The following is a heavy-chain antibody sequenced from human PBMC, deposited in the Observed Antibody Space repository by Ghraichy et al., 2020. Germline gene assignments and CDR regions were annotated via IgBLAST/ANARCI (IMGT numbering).Heavy chain of an antibody. V-gene: IGHV3-33*01. CDR2: IWSDGSIQ. Sequence: GGSLRLSCAASGFSFSTYGMHWVRQAPGKGLEWVAIIWSDGSIQYYGDSVKGRFTISRDNSRNTMYLQMTPLRVEDTAIYYCVRDLEGFSYHYYGMDVWGQGTTVTVSS. J-gene: IGHJ6*02. CDR1: GFSFSTYG. CDR3: VRDLEGFSYHYYGMDV.